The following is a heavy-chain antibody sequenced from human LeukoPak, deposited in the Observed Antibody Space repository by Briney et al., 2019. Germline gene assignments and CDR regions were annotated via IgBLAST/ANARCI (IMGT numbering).Heavy chain of an antibody. CDR2: INSDGSST. CDR3: ARDSGGPDY. D-gene: IGHD3-16*01. J-gene: IGHJ4*02. Sequence: PGGSLRLYCSAAGFTFSSYWMHWVRQAPGKVLVWVSRINSDGSSTSYADSVKGRFTISRDNAKNTLYLQMNSLRAEDTAVYYCARDSGGPDYWGQGTLVTVSS. CDR1: GFTFSSYW. V-gene: IGHV3-74*01.